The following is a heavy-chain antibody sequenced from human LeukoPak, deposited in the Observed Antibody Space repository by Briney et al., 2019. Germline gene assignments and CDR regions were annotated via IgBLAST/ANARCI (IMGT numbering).Heavy chain of an antibody. J-gene: IGHJ4*02. Sequence: GGSLRLSCAASGFTFSSYSMNWVRQAPGKGLEWVSSISSSSSYIYYADSVKGRFTISRDNSKNTLYLQMNSLRAEDTAVYYCARVSWSGWYYFDYWGQGTLVTVSS. CDR2: ISSSSSYI. CDR3: ARVSWSGWYYFDY. CDR1: GFTFSSYS. D-gene: IGHD6-19*01. V-gene: IGHV3-21*04.